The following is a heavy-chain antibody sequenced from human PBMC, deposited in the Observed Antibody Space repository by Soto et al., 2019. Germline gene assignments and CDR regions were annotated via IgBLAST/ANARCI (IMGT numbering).Heavy chain of an antibody. CDR3: AKDLREIKIFGVVTNFDY. CDR2: ISYDGSNK. D-gene: IGHD3-3*01. CDR1: GFTFSSYG. V-gene: IGHV3-30*18. J-gene: IGHJ4*02. Sequence: PGGSLRLSCAASGFTFSSYGMHWVRQAPGKGLEWVAVISYDGSNKYYADSVKGRFTISRDNSKNTLYLQMNSLRAEDTAVYYCAKDLREIKIFGVVTNFDYWGQGTLVTVSS.